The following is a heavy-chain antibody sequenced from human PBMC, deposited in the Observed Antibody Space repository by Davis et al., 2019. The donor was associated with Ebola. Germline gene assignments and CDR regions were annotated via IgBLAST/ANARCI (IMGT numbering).Heavy chain of an antibody. CDR1: GGSISSYY. CDR2: IYTSGST. J-gene: IGHJ2*01. D-gene: IGHD4-11*01. Sequence: PSETLSLTCTVSGGSISSYYWSWIRQPAGKGLEWIGRIYTSGSTNYNPSLKSRVTMSVDTSKNQFSLKLSSVTAADTAVYYCAREPRGGEGLPWYFDLWGRGTLVTVSS. V-gene: IGHV4-4*07. CDR3: AREPRGGEGLPWYFDL.